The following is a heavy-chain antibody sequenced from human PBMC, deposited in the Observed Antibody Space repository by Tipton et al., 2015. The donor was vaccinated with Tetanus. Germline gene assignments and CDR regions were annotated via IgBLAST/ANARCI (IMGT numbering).Heavy chain of an antibody. CDR1: SVSIADNTNY. CDR2: FYSSGDT. V-gene: IGHV4-39*01. D-gene: IGHD3-3*01. Sequence: TLSLTCTVSSVSIADNTNYWGWIRQPPGKGLEWIGSFYSSGDTYSNPSLKSRVTMSEDTSRNQFSLGVSSVTAADTAEYYCARHNSGYFTFFDSWGQGILVTVSS. J-gene: IGHJ4*02. CDR3: ARHNSGYFTFFDS.